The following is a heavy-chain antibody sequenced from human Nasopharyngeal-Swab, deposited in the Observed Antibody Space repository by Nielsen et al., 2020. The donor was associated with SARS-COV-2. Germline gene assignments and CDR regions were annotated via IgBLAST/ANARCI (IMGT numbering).Heavy chain of an antibody. Sequence: ASVKVSCKASGYTFTGYYMHWVRQAPGQGLEWMGRINPNSGGTNYVQRFQGRVTMTRDTSISTAYMELSRLRSDDTAVYYCARVLATYFDYWGQGTLVTVSS. CDR3: ARVLATYFDY. V-gene: IGHV1-2*06. J-gene: IGHJ4*02. CDR2: INPNSGGT. D-gene: IGHD2/OR15-2a*01. CDR1: GYTFTGYY.